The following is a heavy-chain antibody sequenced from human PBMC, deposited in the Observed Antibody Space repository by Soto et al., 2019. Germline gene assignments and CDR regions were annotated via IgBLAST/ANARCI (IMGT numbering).Heavy chain of an antibody. V-gene: IGHV1-2*04. CDR3: ARGIAVAGTKFDP. CDR1: GYTFTGYY. Sequence: ASVKVSCKASGYTFTGYYMHWVRQSPGQGLEWMGWINPNSGGTNYAQKFQGWVTMTRDTSISTAYMELSRLRSDDTAVYYCARGIAVAGTKFDPWGQGTLVTVSS. CDR2: INPNSGGT. J-gene: IGHJ5*02. D-gene: IGHD6-19*01.